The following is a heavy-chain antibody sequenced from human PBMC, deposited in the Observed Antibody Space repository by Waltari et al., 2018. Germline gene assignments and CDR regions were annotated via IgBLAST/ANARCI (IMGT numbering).Heavy chain of an antibody. CDR1: GGTFSSYA. Sequence: QVQLVQSGAEVKKPGSSVKVSCKASGGTFSSYAISWVRQAPGQGLEWMGGIIPIFGTANYAQKFQGRVTITTDESTSTAYMELSSLRSEDTAVYYCASQIYGSGSYHDWYFDLWGRGTLVTVSS. J-gene: IGHJ2*01. D-gene: IGHD3-10*01. CDR3: ASQIYGSGSYHDWYFDL. CDR2: IIPIFGTA. V-gene: IGHV1-69*05.